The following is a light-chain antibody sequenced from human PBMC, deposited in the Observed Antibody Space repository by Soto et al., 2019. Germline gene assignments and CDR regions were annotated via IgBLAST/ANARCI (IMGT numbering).Light chain of an antibody. CDR3: AVWDDSLNGWV. V-gene: IGLV2-18*01. J-gene: IGLJ3*02. Sequence: QSALTQPPSVSGSPGQSVTISCTGTSSDVGSYNRVSWYQQSPGTAPKLMIYEVSNRPSGVPDRFSGSKSGTSASLAISGLQSEDEADYYCAVWDDSLNGWVFGGGTKLTVL. CDR2: EVS. CDR1: SSDVGSYNR.